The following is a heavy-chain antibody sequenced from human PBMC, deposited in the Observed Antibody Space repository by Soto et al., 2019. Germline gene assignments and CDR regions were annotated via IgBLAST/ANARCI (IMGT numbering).Heavy chain of an antibody. D-gene: IGHD6-25*01. CDR3: YTDVSDGSAYAQQRLADAQFDY. V-gene: IGHV3-15*01. CDR2: MKSEIDGGAT. J-gene: IGHJ4*02. CDR1: GFTFSNAW. Sequence: EVQLVESGGGLVRPGGSLRLSCTASGFTFSNAWMSWVRQAPGEGLEWVGRMKSEIDGGATDYAAPVKGRFTISRDDSNNTLYLKMNSLKQEDAGTYYCYTDVSDGSAYAQQRLADAQFDYWGQGTLVIVSS.